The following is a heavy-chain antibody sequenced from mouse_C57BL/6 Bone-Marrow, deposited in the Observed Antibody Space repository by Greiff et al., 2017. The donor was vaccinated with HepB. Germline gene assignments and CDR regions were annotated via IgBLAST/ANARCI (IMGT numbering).Heavy chain of an antibody. D-gene: IGHD4-1*01. J-gene: IGHJ3*01. CDR1: GFTFSSYT. V-gene: IGHV5-9*01. CDR2: ISGGGGNT. CDR3: ARQGALGRETWFAY. Sequence: EVQRVESGGGLVKPGGSLKLSCAASGFTFSSYTMSWVRQTPEKRLEWVATISGGGGNTYYPDSVKGRFTISRDNAKNTLYLQMSSLRSEDTALYYCARQGALGRETWFAYWGQGTLVTVSA.